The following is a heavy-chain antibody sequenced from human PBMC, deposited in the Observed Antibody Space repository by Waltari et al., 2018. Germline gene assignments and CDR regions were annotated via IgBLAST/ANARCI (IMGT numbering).Heavy chain of an antibody. V-gene: IGHV1-69*08. CDR3: ASPIVVVPAASDYYYGMDV. J-gene: IGHJ6*02. Sequence: QVQLVQSGAEVKKPGSSVKVSCKASGGTFSSYAISWVRQAPGQGLEWMGRSIPIFGTANYAQKFQGRVTITADKSTSTAYMELSSLRSEDTAVYYCASPIVVVPAASDYYYGMDVWGQGTTVTVSS. CDR1: GGTFSSYA. D-gene: IGHD2-2*01. CDR2: SIPIFGTA.